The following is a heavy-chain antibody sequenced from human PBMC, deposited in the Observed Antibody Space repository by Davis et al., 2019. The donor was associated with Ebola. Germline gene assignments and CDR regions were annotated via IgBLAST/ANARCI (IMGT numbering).Heavy chain of an antibody. D-gene: IGHD3-22*01. J-gene: IGHJ4*02. Sequence: GGSLRLSCAASGFTFSSYAMHWVRQAPGKGLEWVAVIWYDGSNKYYADSVKGRFTISRDNSKNTLYLQMNSLRAEDTAVYYCARERYYYDSSGYYPVWGQGTLVTVSS. CDR2: IWYDGSNK. V-gene: IGHV3-33*08. CDR1: GFTFSSYA. CDR3: ARERYYYDSSGYYPV.